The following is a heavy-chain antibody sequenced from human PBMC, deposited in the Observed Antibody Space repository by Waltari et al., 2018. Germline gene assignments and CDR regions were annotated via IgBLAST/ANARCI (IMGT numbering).Heavy chain of an antibody. D-gene: IGHD3-22*01. Sequence: EVQLVESGGDSVQPGGSLRLSCAASGFNFRNYWMHWVRQGPGEGLVVVLLFNDGGDSTNYADSVKGRFTISRDNAKITLYLQMNSLRVEDTSVYYCAGIEVCGRSAFNIWVQGTMVTVSS. J-gene: IGHJ3*02. V-gene: IGHV3-74*01. CDR3: AGIEVCGRSAFNI. CDR2: FNDGGDST. CDR1: GFNFRNYW.